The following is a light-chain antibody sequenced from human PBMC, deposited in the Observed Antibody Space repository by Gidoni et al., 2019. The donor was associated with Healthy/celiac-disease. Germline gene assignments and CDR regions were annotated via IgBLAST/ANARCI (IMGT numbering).Light chain of an antibody. J-gene: IGKJ1*01. CDR1: QSVSSSY. CDR2: GAS. Sequence: VLTPSPGTLSLSPGERATLPCRASQSVSSSYLAWYQQKPGQAPRLLIYGASSRATGIPERFSGSGSGTDFTLTISRLEPEDFAVYYCQQYGSSPTTFGQGTKVEIK. CDR3: QQYGSSPTT. V-gene: IGKV3-20*01.